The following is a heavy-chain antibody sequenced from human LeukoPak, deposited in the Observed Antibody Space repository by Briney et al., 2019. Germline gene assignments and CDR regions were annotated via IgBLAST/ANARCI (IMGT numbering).Heavy chain of an antibody. CDR3: ARGNRSSH. CDR1: GYPFTIFD. J-gene: IGHJ4*02. D-gene: IGHD2-15*01. CDR2: INPNSGGT. V-gene: IGHV1-2*02. Sequence: GASVQVSCKTSGYPFTIFDINWVRQAPGQGLEWMGWINPNSGGTNYAQKFQGRVTMTRDTSISTAYMELSRLRSDDTAVYYCARGNRSSHWGQGTLVTVSS.